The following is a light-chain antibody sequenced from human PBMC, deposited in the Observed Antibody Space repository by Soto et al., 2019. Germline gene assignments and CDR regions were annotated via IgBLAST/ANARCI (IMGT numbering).Light chain of an antibody. V-gene: IGKV3-15*01. J-gene: IGKJ5*01. Sequence: EIVMTQSPATLSVSPGERTTVSCRASQSISSNLAGYQQKPGQAPRLLTYGASTRATGIPARFSGSGSGTEFTLTISSLQFEDFAVYYCQQYNNWPPITFGQGTRLEIK. CDR1: QSISSN. CDR3: QQYNNWPPIT. CDR2: GAS.